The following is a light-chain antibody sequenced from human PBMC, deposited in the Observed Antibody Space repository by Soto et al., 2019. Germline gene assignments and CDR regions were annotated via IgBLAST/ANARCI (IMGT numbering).Light chain of an antibody. CDR2: AAS. CDR3: QQSYSTPHT. Sequence: DIKMTQSPSSLSASVGDRVTITCRASQSISSYLNWYQQKPGKAPKLLIYAASSLQSGVPSRFSGSGSGTDFTLTISRLQPEDFATYYCQQSYSTPHTFGQGTKLEIK. CDR1: QSISSY. J-gene: IGKJ2*01. V-gene: IGKV1-39*01.